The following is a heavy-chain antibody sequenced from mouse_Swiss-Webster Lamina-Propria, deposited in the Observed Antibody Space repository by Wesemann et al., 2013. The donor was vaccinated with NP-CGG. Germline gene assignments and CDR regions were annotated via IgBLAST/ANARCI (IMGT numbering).Heavy chain of an antibody. CDR3: ARHGYGNHFAY. CDR2: INSDGGST. J-gene: IGHJ3*01. CDR1: GFTFSSYA. Sequence: GGLVKPGGSLKLSCAASGFTFSSYAMSWVRQTPEKRLEWVAAINSDGGSTYYPDTMERRFIISRDNTKKTLYLQMSSLRSEDTALYYCARHGYGNHFAYWGQGTLVTVSA. V-gene: IGHV5-6-2*01. D-gene: IGHD2-1*01.